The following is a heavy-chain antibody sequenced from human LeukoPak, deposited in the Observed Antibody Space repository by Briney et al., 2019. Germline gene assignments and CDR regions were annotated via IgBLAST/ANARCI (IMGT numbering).Heavy chain of an antibody. CDR3: ARVLPQIEEGIVVVPAAIGWFDP. CDR1: GGTFSSYA. Sequence: ASVRVSCKASGGTFSSYAISWVRQAPGQGLEWMGGIIPIFGTANYAQKFQGRVTITADESTSTAYMELSSLRSEDTAVYYCARVLPQIEEGIVVVPAAIGWFDPWGQGTLVTVSS. V-gene: IGHV1-69*13. CDR2: IIPIFGTA. J-gene: IGHJ5*02. D-gene: IGHD2-2*02.